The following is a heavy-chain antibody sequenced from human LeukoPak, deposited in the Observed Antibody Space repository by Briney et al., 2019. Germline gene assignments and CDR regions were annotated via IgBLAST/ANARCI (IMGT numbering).Heavy chain of an antibody. Sequence: SGGSLRLCCAASGFTFSNYWMSWFRQAPGKGLEWVANIKEDGSEKHYVDSVKGRFTISRDNAKNSLYLQMNSLRVEDTAVYYCARTIRGYWGQGTLVTVSS. J-gene: IGHJ4*02. V-gene: IGHV3-7*03. CDR3: ARTIRGY. CDR2: IKEDGSEK. CDR1: GFTFSNYW. D-gene: IGHD3-10*01.